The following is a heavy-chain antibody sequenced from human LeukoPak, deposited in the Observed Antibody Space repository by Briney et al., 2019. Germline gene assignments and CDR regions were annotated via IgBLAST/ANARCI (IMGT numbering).Heavy chain of an antibody. Sequence: ASVKVSCKASGYTFTGYYIHWVRQAPGQGLEWMGSINPNSGGTNYQGRVTMTRDTSISTAYMELSRLRSDDTAVYYCARVRDWDLLRYFDSWGQGTLVTVSS. CDR2: INPNSGGT. V-gene: IGHV1-2*02. D-gene: IGHD1-26*01. CDR1: GYTFTGYY. CDR3: ARVRDWDLLRYFDS. J-gene: IGHJ4*02.